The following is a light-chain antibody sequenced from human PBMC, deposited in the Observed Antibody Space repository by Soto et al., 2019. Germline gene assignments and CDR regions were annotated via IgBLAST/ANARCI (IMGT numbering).Light chain of an antibody. J-gene: IGLJ2*01. CDR1: SSDVGGYNY. CDR2: DVS. V-gene: IGLV2-14*01. CDR3: SSYTTSSTLI. Sequence: QSALTQPASVSGSPGQSITISCTGTSSDVGGYNYVSWYQQHPGKAPKLMIYDVSNRPSGVSNRFSGSKSGNTASLTISGLQAEDVADYYCSSYTTSSTLIFGGGTHLTVL.